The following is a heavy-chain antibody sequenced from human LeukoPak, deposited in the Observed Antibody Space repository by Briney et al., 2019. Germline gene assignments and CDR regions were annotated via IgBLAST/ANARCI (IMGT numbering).Heavy chain of an antibody. J-gene: IGHJ4*02. CDR2: INPNSGGT. V-gene: IGHV1-2*02. CDR3: ARAGHYYGSGSLDL. CDR1: GYTFTGYY. D-gene: IGHD3-10*01. Sequence: ASVKVSSKASGYTFTGYYMHWVRQAPGQGLEWMGWINPNSGGTNYAQKFQGRVTMTRDTSISTAYMELSRLRSDDTAVYYCARAGHYYGSGSLDLWGQGTLVTVSS.